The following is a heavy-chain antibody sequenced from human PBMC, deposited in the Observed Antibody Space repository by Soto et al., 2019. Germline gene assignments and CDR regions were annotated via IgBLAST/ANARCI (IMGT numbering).Heavy chain of an antibody. CDR1: GFTVSHNY. CDR3: ARVPDTGGRDYLDY. D-gene: IGHD7-27*01. Sequence: EVQLVESGGGLIQPGGSLRLSCAASGFTVSHNYMTWVRQAPGKGLEWVSVIFSGGSTYYGDSVKGRFTISRDISKNMVYLHMNSLRAEDTAVYYCARVPDTGGRDYLDYWGQGTLVTVSS. V-gene: IGHV3-53*01. CDR2: IFSGGST. J-gene: IGHJ4*02.